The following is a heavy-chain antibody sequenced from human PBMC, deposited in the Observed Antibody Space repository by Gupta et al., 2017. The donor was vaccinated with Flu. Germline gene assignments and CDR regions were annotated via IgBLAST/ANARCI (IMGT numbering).Heavy chain of an antibody. J-gene: IGHJ4*02. V-gene: IGHV3-7*04. CDR1: GSTFRSYG. Sequence: EVQLVESGGGLVQPGGSWGFPGEAPGSTFRSYGVSWACLAPGKGLEWVANIKQDGSEKYYVDSVKGRFTISRDNAKNSLYLQMNSLRAEDTAVYYCARGSRVVVVAATFFDYWGQGTLVTVSS. D-gene: IGHD2-15*01. CDR2: IKQDGSEK. CDR3: ARGSRVVVVAATFFDY.